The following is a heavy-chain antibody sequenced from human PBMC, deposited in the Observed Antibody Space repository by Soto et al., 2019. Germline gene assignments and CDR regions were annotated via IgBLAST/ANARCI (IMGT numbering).Heavy chain of an antibody. CDR1: GYSFTSYW. D-gene: IGHD3-3*01. Sequence: LGESLKISCKGSGYSFTSYWIGWVRQMPGKGLEWMGIIYPGDSDTRYSPSFQGQVTISADKSISTAYLQWSSLKASDTAMYYCARHQNNYDFCSGYYTGRHPSYYYYGMDVWGQGTTVTVSS. J-gene: IGHJ6*02. CDR2: IYPGDSDT. V-gene: IGHV5-51*01. CDR3: ARHQNNYDFCSGYYTGRHPSYYYYGMDV.